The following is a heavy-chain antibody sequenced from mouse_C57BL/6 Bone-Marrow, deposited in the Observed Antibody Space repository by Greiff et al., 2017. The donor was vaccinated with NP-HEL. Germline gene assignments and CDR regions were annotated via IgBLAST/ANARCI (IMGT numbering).Heavy chain of an antibody. J-gene: IGHJ2*01. Sequence: EVQLQESGGGLVKPGGSLKLSCAASGFTFSSYAMSWVRQTPEKRLEWVATISDGGSYTYYPDNVKGRFTISRDNAKNKLYLQKSHLKSEDTAMYYCVRLLLLYFDDWGQGTTLTVSS. V-gene: IGHV5-4*01. CDR1: GFTFSSYA. CDR2: ISDGGSYT. CDR3: VRLLLLYFDD. D-gene: IGHD1-1*01.